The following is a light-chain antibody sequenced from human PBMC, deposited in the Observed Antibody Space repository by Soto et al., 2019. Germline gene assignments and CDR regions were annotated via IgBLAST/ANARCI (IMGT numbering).Light chain of an antibody. J-gene: IGKJ3*01. CDR1: QSVGNY. CDR3: QQSYSTPLT. Sequence: DIQMTQSPSSLSASVGDRVTISCRASQSVGNYLNWYQQKPDKAPNLLIYGASTLQSGVPSRFSGSGSGTDFTLTISSLQPVDFATYYCQQSYSTPLTFGPGTKVDIK. CDR2: GAS. V-gene: IGKV1-39*01.